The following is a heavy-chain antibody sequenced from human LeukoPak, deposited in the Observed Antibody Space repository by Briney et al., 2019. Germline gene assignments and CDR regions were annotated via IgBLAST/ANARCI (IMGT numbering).Heavy chain of an antibody. V-gene: IGHV3-7*01. Sequence: RPGGSLRLSCAASGFTFSSYWMSWVRQAPGKGLEWVANIKQDGSEKYYVDSVKGRFTISRDNAKNSLYLQMNSLRAEDTAVYYCAKGVSSDLRYFDWLSRSIAAAGSCLDYWGQGTLVTVSS. J-gene: IGHJ4*02. CDR3: AKGVSSDLRYFDWLSRSIAAAGSCLDY. CDR2: IKQDGSEK. CDR1: GFTFSSYW. D-gene: IGHD3-9*01.